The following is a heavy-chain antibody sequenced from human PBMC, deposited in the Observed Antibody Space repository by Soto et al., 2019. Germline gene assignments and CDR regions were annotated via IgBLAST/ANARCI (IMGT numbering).Heavy chain of an antibody. CDR3: TTLQRFLEWLLYFDY. CDR2: IKSKTDGGTT. J-gene: IGHJ4*02. CDR1: GFTFSNAW. V-gene: IGHV3-15*01. D-gene: IGHD3-3*01. Sequence: PGGSLRLSCAASGFTFSNAWMSWLRQAPGKGLEWVGHIKSKTDGGTTDYAAPVKGRFTISRDDSKNTLYLQMNSLKTEDTAVYYCTTLQRFLEWLLYFDYWGQGTLVTVSS.